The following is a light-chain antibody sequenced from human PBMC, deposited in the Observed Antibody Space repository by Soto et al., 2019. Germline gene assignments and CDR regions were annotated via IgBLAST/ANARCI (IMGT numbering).Light chain of an antibody. CDR3: SSYTTSNTLV. Sequence: QYALTQPASVSGSPGQSITISCTGTSGDIGGYNYVSWYQQHPGKAPKLMIYDVGDRPSGVSNRFSGSKSGNTASLTISGLRSEDEADYYCSSYTTSNTLVFGGGTKLTVL. CDR2: DVG. J-gene: IGLJ2*01. V-gene: IGLV2-14*01. CDR1: SGDIGGYNY.